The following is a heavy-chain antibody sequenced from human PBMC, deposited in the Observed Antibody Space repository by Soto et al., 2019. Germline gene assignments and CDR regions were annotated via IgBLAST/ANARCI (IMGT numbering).Heavy chain of an antibody. D-gene: IGHD3-10*01. CDR2: ISGSSVST. Sequence: SGGSLRLSCAASGFTFSSYAMSCVRQAPGKGLEWVSAISGSSVSTYYADSVKRRSTISRDNSKNTLHLQMNSLRAEDTGVYYCAKGFEITYYYGSPFDPWGQGPLVTVSS. CDR3: AKGFEITYYYGSPFDP. J-gene: IGHJ5*02. CDR1: GFTFSSYA. V-gene: IGHV3-23*01.